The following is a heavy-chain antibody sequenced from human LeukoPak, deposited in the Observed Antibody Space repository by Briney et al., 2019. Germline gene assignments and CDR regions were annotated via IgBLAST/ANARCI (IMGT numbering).Heavy chain of an antibody. CDR1: GFTFSSYS. CDR3: ARESGGLPYDSSGADTDY. J-gene: IGHJ4*02. V-gene: IGHV3-21*01. D-gene: IGHD3-22*01. Sequence: PGGSLRLSCAASGFTFSSYSMNWVRQAPGKGLEWVSSISSSSSYIYYADSVKGRFTISRDNARNSLYLQMNSLRAEDTAVYYCARESGGLPYDSSGADTDYWGQGTLVTVSS. CDR2: ISSSSSYI.